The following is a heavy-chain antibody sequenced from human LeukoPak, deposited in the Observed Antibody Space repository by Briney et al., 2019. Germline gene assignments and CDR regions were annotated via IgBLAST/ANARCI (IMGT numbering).Heavy chain of an antibody. CDR2: IIPIFGTA. V-gene: IGHV1-69*05. CDR3: AADGHSSSSELDY. Sequence: GASVKVSCKASGGTFSSYAISWVRQAPGQGLEWMGGIIPIFGTANYAQKFQGRVTITTDESTSTAYMELSSLRSEDTAVYYCAADGHSSSSELDYWGQGTLVTVSS. J-gene: IGHJ4*02. D-gene: IGHD6-13*01. CDR1: GGTFSSYA.